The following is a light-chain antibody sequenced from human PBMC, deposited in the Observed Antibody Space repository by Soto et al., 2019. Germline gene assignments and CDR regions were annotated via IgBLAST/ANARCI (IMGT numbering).Light chain of an antibody. CDR2: GAS. J-gene: IGKJ1*01. V-gene: IGKV3-20*01. CDR1: QSISSSY. Sequence: EIVLTQSPGTLSLSPGERATLSCRASQSISSSYLAWYQQKPGHAPRLLISGASSRATGIPDRFSGSGSGTDFTLTISRLEPEDLAVYFCQQYGSSPWTFGQGTKVEI. CDR3: QQYGSSPWT.